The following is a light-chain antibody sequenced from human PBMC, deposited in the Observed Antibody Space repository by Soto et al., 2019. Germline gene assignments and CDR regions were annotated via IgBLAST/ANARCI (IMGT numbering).Light chain of an antibody. J-gene: IGKJ5*01. Sequence: DIQMTQSPSTLSASVGDRVTITCRASQSISSWLAWYHQKPGKVPKRLIYAASNLQSGVPSRFSGSGSGTEFTLTISSLQPEDFATYYCLQHSSYPITFGQGTRLEIK. CDR3: LQHSSYPIT. CDR2: AAS. CDR1: QSISSW. V-gene: IGKV1-5*01.